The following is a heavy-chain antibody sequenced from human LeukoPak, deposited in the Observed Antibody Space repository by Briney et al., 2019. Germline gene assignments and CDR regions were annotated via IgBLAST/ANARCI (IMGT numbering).Heavy chain of an antibody. CDR2: ISTSSNPI. CDR1: GFTLSTYS. V-gene: IGHV3-48*01. J-gene: IGHJ4*02. CDR3: ARQTYHYGSGTYYYYFDY. Sequence: GGSLRLSCAASGFTLSTYSMNWVRQAPGKGLEWVSYISTSSNPIYYAGSVKGRFTISRDKAKNSLYLQMNSLRAEDTAVYFCARQTYHYGSGTYYYYFDYWGQGTLVTASS. D-gene: IGHD3-10*01.